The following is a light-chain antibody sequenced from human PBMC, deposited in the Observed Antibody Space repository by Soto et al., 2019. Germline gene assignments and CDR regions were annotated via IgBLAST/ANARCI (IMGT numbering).Light chain of an antibody. CDR1: SSDVGGYNY. J-gene: IGLJ3*02. Sequence: QSALTQSASVSGYPGQSITISCTGTSSDVGGYNYVSWYQQHPGKAPKLMIYDVTNRPSGVSNRFSGSKSGNTASLTISGLQAEDEADYYCSSYTSSSTPLVFGGGTKLTVL. CDR2: DVT. V-gene: IGLV2-14*01. CDR3: SSYTSSSTPLV.